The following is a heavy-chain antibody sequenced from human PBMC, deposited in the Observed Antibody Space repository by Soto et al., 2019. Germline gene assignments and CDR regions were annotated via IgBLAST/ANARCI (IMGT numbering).Heavy chain of an antibody. J-gene: IGHJ6*02. CDR1: GFTFSSYG. Sequence: GGSLRLSCAASGFTFSSYGMHWVRQAPGKGLEWVAVIWYDGSNKYYADSVKGRFTISRDNSKNTLYLQMNSLRAEDTAVYYCARDLVVVPAAMGRYYYYGMDVWGQGTTVTVSS. D-gene: IGHD2-2*01. CDR3: ARDLVVVPAAMGRYYYYGMDV. CDR2: IWYDGSNK. V-gene: IGHV3-33*01.